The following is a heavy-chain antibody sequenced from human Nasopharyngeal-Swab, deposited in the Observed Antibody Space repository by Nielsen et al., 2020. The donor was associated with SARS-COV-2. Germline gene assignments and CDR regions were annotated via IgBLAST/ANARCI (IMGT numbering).Heavy chain of an antibody. D-gene: IGHD4-23*01. J-gene: IGHJ3*02. CDR1: GGSFSSGSYY. Sequence: SETLSLTCTVSGGSFSSGSYYWSWIRQPPGKGLEWIGYIYYSGSTNYNPSLKSRVTISVDTSKNQFSLKLSSVTAADTAVYYCARDNTVVTSEGVDIWGQGTMVTVSS. CDR2: IYYSGST. CDR3: ARDNTVVTSEGVDI. V-gene: IGHV4-61*01.